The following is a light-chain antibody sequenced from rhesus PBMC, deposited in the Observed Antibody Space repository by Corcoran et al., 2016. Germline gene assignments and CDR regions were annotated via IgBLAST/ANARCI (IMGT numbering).Light chain of an antibody. V-gene: IGKV1-94*01. Sequence: DIQMTQSPSSLSASVGDRVTVTCRASQGINKELSWYQQKPGKAPTLLIYAASSLQTVFSSRFSGSGSGTDHTLTISSLQPEDVATYYCLQDYTTPLTFGGVTKVEIK. J-gene: IGKJ4*01. CDR2: AAS. CDR3: LQDYTTPLT. CDR1: QGINKE.